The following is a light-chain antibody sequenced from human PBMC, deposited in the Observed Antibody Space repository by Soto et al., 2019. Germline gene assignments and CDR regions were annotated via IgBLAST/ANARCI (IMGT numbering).Light chain of an antibody. CDR3: SSYTSSIHVL. CDR2: EVS. V-gene: IGLV2-14*01. CDR1: SSDVGGYNY. J-gene: IGLJ2*01. Sequence: QSVLTQPASVSGSPGQSITISCTGTSSDVGGYNYVSWYRQHPGKAPKLMIYEVSNRPSGVSNRFSGSKSGNTASLTISGLQAEDEADYYCSSYTSSIHVLFGGGTKPPS.